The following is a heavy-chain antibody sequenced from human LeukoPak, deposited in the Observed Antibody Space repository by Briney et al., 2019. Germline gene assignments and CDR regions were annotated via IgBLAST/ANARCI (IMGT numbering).Heavy chain of an antibody. CDR1: GFTFSGHY. J-gene: IGHJ4*02. CDR3: ARDTHQSYGDYFSWGY. V-gene: IGHV1-2*06. CDR2: INPNTGVT. Sequence: ASVKVSCKASGFTFSGHYLHWVRQAPGQGLEWMGRINPNTGVTQYTENFQGRVTMTTDTSTSTAYMELRSLRSDDTAVYYCARDTHQSYGDYFSWGYWGQGTLVTVSS. D-gene: IGHD4-17*01.